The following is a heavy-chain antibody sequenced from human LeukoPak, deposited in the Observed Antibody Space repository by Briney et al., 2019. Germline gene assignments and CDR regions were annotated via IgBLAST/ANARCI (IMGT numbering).Heavy chain of an antibody. D-gene: IGHD3-10*01. CDR2: LNSDGSGT. Sequence: GGSLRLSCVASGFTFSRYKTHWVRQGPGEGLMWVSRLNSDGSGTTYADSVKGRFTISRDNAKNTLYLQMNSLRAEDTAVYYCARAKYYYGSGSYYDAFDIWGQGTMVTVSS. V-gene: IGHV3-74*01. CDR3: ARAKYYYGSGSYYDAFDI. CDR1: GFTFSRYK. J-gene: IGHJ3*02.